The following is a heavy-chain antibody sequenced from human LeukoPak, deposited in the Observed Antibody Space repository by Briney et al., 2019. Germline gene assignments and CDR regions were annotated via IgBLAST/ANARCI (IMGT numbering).Heavy chain of an antibody. CDR1: GDSISSYY. V-gene: IGHV4-59*01. CDR2: IYYSGST. J-gene: IGHJ4*02. CDR3: AKEGGYGSGFLAY. D-gene: IGHD3-10*01. Sequence: SETLSLTCTVSGDSISSYYWSWIRQPPGKGLEWIGYIYYSGSTTYNPSLKSLVTISVDTSKNQFSLRLTSVTAADTAVYYCAKEGGYGSGFLAYWGQGALVTVSS.